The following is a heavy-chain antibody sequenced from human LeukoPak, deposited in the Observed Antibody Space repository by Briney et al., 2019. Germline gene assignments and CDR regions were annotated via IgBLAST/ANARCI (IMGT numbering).Heavy chain of an antibody. V-gene: IGHV1-69*05. J-gene: IGHJ4*02. D-gene: IGHD3-22*01. CDR2: IIPIFGTA. Sequence: SVKVSCKASGGTFSSYAISWVRQAPGQGLEWMGGIIPIFGTANYAQKFQGRVTITTDESTSTAYMELSSLRSEDTAVYYCARGPPYYYDSSGYYYFDHWGQGTLVTVSS. CDR1: GGTFSSYA. CDR3: ARGPPYYYDSSGYYYFDH.